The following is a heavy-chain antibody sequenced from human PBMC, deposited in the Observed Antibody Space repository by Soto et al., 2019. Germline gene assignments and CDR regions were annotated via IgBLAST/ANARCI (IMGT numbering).Heavy chain of an antibody. CDR2: VYRDNDK. CDR3: AYSLDAMAAPLTHCPAGVCFRACFIY. V-gene: IGHV2-5*02. J-gene: IGHJ4*02. D-gene: IGHD2-8*02. Sequence: QITLKESGPTLVKPTQTLTLTCTFSGFSFDTSEVGVGWIRQPPGKALEWLALVYRDNDKRYNPSLRSRLTIARDTSKDDVVLTLTNMDPVDTATYYCAYSLDAMAAPLTHCPAGVCFRACFIYWGQGILVTVSS. CDR1: GFSFDTSEVG.